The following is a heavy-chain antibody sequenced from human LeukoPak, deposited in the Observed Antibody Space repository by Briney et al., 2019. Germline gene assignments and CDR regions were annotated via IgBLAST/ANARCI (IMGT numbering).Heavy chain of an antibody. CDR1: GGTFSSYS. J-gene: IGHJ6*03. Sequence: SVKVSCKASGGTFSSYSITWVRQAPGQGLEWMGGIMPLFNTANYAQQFQGRVTIATDESTSTAYMELSSLRFEDTAMYYCARVDRYHYYLDVWGKGTTVTVSS. V-gene: IGHV1-69*05. CDR2: IMPLFNTA. CDR3: ARVDRYHYYLDV.